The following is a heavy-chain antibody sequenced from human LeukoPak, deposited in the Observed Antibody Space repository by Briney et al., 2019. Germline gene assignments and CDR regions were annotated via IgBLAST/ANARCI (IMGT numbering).Heavy chain of an antibody. V-gene: IGHV3-74*01. D-gene: IGHD4-17*01. Sequence: QTGVSLRLSCAASGFTFSNYWMHWVRPAPGKGLVWVSHIDSDGSSTKYADSVKGRFTISRDNAKNTLYLQMNSLGAEDTAVYYCARGEDYVDFGDYFDYWGQGTLVTVSS. CDR3: ARGEDYVDFGDYFDY. J-gene: IGHJ4*02. CDR1: GFTFSNYW. CDR2: IDSDGSST.